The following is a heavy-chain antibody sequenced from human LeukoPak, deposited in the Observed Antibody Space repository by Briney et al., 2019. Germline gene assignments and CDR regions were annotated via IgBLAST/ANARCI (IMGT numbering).Heavy chain of an antibody. V-gene: IGHV3-30*03. J-gene: IGHJ4*02. CDR2: ISYDGSNK. CDR3: ARDVSGWYGGGNGNFDY. CDR1: GFTFSNYG. D-gene: IGHD6-19*01. Sequence: GGSLRLSCAASGFTFSNYGMHWVRQAPGKGLEWVAVISYDGSNKYYADSVKGRFTISRDNSKNTLYLQMYSLRAEDTAVYYCARDVSGWYGGGNGNFDYWGQGTLVTVSS.